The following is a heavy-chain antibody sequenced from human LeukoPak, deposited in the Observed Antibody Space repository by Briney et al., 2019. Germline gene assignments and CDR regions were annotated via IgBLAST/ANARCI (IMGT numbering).Heavy chain of an antibody. Sequence: GASVKVSCKASGGTFSSYAISWVRQAPGQGLEWMGRIIPILGIANYAQKFQGRVTITADKSTSTAYMELSSLRSEDTAVYYCARVEGYGDYPLDYWGQGTLVTVSS. CDR3: ARVEGYGDYPLDY. V-gene: IGHV1-69*04. J-gene: IGHJ4*02. CDR2: IIPILGIA. D-gene: IGHD4-17*01. CDR1: GGTFSSYA.